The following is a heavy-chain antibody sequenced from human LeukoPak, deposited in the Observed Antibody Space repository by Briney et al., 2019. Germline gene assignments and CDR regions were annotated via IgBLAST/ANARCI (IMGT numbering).Heavy chain of an antibody. D-gene: IGHD3-10*01. CDR2: IGPGGDKK. J-gene: IGHJ3*02. CDR1: GFTFRNFG. Sequence: GGTLRLSCVASGFTFRNFGMNWVRQAPGKGLEWVSGIGPGGDKKYYGDSFEGRFTISRDNSKNTVYLQMNSLRADDTALYYCAQDISWFSFHMLVRGTRVTVSS. CDR3: AQDISWFSFHM. V-gene: IGHV3-23*01.